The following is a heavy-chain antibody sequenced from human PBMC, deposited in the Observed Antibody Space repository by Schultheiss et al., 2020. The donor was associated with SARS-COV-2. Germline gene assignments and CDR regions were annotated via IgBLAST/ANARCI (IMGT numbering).Heavy chain of an antibody. CDR3: AIGTGYSYELGGFDY. V-gene: IGHV1-18*04. CDR2: ISAYNGNT. D-gene: IGHD5-18*01. CDR1: GYTFTDYY. J-gene: IGHJ4*02. Sequence: ASVKVSCKASGYTFTDYYMHWVRQAPGQGLEWMGWISAYNGNTNYAQKLQGRVTMTTDTSTSTAYMELRSLRSDDTAVYYCAIGTGYSYELGGFDYWGQGTLVTVSS.